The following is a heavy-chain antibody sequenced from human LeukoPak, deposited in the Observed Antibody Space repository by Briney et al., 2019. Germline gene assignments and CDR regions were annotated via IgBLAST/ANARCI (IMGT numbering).Heavy chain of an antibody. V-gene: IGHV3-33*03. J-gene: IGHJ6*02. CDR3: ARGGGLDV. CDR2: IWFDGSNK. CDR1: GFIFSNDA. D-gene: IGHD3-16*01. Sequence: GGSLRLSCAASGFIFSNDATHWVRQAPGKGLEWVAFIWFDGSNKHYADSVKGRFTISRDNAKNSLYLQMSNLRAEDTAVYFCARGGGLDVWGQGATVTVSS.